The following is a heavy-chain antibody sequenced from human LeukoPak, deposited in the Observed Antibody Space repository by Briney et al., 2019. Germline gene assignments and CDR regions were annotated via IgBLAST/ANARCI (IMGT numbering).Heavy chain of an antibody. CDR3: AREFSGTSIAARVFDS. D-gene: IGHD6-6*01. V-gene: IGHV4-4*07. CDR2: IHTSGST. Sequence: SETLSLTCTVSGGSITSYYWSYIRQPAGKGLEWIGRIHTSGSTNYNRSLKSRVTMSVDTSKNQFSLKLSSVTAADTAIYYCAREFSGTSIAARVFDSWGQGTLVTVSS. CDR1: GGSITSYY. J-gene: IGHJ4*02.